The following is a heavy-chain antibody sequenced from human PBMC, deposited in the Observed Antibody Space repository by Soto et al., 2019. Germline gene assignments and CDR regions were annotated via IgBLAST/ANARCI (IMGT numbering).Heavy chain of an antibody. J-gene: IGHJ5*02. CDR1: RDTASSNSAG. CDR3: VRTPSTGTLDP. Sequence: PSQTLSHPCAISRDTASSNSAGSDCIRQCPSRGLEWLGRTYYRYKLYDDYAVSVKSRITIKPDTSKNQFSLELDSVTSEDTAVYCCVRTPSTGTLDPWGQGILVTVSS. CDR2: TYYRYKLYD. D-gene: IGHD1-1*01. V-gene: IGHV6-1*01.